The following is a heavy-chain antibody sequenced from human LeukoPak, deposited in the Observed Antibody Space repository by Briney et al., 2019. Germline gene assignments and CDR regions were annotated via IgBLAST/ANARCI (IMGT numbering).Heavy chain of an antibody. D-gene: IGHD3-3*01. V-gene: IGHV1-18*01. J-gene: IGHJ4*02. CDR1: GYTFTSHG. CDR2: SSGYNGNT. Sequence: GASVKVSCKASGYTFTSHGISWVRQAPGQGPEWMGWSSGYNGNTNCAQKLQGRVTMTTDTSTSTAYMELRSLRSDDTAVYYCARDLTYYDFWSGYLDYWGQGTLVTVSS. CDR3: ARDLTYYDFWSGYLDY.